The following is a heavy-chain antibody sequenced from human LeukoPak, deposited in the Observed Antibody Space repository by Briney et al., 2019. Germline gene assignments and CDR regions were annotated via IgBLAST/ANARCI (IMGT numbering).Heavy chain of an antibody. V-gene: IGHV4-30-4*01. D-gene: IGHD3-9*01. Sequence: SETLSLTCSVSGGSFNSVDYYWSWIRQPPGEGVEWIVYIYYNGNTYYNPSLKSRVTISVDTSKNQFSLKLSSVTAADTAVYYCARDKGYDILTGYYFDPWGQGTLVTVSS. CDR1: GGSFNSVDYY. CDR3: ARDKGYDILTGYYFDP. J-gene: IGHJ5*02. CDR2: IYYNGNT.